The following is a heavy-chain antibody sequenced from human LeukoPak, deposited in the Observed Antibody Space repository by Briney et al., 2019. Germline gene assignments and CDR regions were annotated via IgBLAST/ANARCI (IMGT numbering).Heavy chain of an antibody. J-gene: IGHJ4*02. V-gene: IGHV1-69*13. D-gene: IGHD5-24*01. CDR3: ARVRDHGLFDY. CDR1: GYTFTSYG. Sequence: ASVKVSCKASGYTFTSYGISWVRQAPGQGLEWMGGIIPIFGTANYAQKFQGRVTITADESTSTAYMELSSLRSEDTAVYYCARVRDHGLFDYWGQGTLVTVSS. CDR2: IIPIFGTA.